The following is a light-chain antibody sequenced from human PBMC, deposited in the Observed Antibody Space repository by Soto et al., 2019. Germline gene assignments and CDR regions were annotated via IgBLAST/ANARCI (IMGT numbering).Light chain of an antibody. CDR3: HQYGSSPWT. CDR1: QSVSSSY. V-gene: IGKV3-20*01. Sequence: EIVLTQSPGTLSLSPGERATLSCRASQSVSSSYLAWYQQKPGQAPRLLIYDTSTRATGIPARFSGSGSGTDFTLTISRLEPEDFAVYFCHQYGSSPWTFGQGTKVDI. CDR2: DTS. J-gene: IGKJ1*01.